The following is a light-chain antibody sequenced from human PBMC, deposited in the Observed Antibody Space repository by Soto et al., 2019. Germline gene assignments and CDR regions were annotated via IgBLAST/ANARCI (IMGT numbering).Light chain of an antibody. Sequence: DIQMTQSPSTLSASVGDRVTITCRASQSISSWVAWYQQKPGKAPKLLIYKASTLESGVPSRFSGGGSGTEFTLTISSLQPDDFGTYYCQQYNSYYLTFGQGTKVEIK. CDR2: KAS. J-gene: IGKJ1*01. V-gene: IGKV1-5*03. CDR1: QSISSW. CDR3: QQYNSYYLT.